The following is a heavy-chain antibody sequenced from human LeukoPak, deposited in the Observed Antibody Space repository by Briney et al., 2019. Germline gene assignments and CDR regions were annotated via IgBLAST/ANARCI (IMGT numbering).Heavy chain of an antibody. D-gene: IGHD3-3*01. J-gene: IGHJ4*02. Sequence: PGGSLRLSCVASGDTFCIYAMSWVRQAPGKGLEWVSVVSGGGHNTYYADSVKGRFTMSRDNSKRTVYLQMKSVRAKHTAVYYCAKDRSSWYYPFDSWGQGTLVTVSS. CDR3: AKDRSSWYYPFDS. V-gene: IGHV3-23*01. CDR1: GDTFCIYA. CDR2: VSGGGHNT.